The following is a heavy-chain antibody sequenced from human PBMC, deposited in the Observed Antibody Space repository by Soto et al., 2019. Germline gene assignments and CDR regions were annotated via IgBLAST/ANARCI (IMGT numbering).Heavy chain of an antibody. CDR3: AIFFEKRGGFDY. CDR2: ISTRSSYT. V-gene: IGHV3-11*05. D-gene: IGHD3-16*01. J-gene: IGHJ4*02. CDR1: GFTLSDYF. Sequence: QVQLVESGGGLVKPGGSLRLSCAASGFTLSDYFMSWIRQAPGKGLEWVSYISTRSSYTNYGDSMEGRFTISRDNAKKSLYLQMNRLRAEDTAVYYCAIFFEKRGGFDYWGQGTLVTVSS.